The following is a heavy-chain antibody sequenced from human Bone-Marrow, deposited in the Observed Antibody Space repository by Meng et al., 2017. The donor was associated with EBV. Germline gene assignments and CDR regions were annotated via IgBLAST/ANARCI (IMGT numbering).Heavy chain of an antibody. CDR1: GFFLSTSGMG. J-gene: IGHJ4*02. CDR3: AHRRSDSGWFGY. CDR2: IYWDDET. V-gene: IGHV2-5*02. Sequence: QLTLKEPCPTVTNPPQTLPLTCTSPGFFLSTSGMGVAWILQPPGKALEWLALIYWDDETRYSPALKNRLTVTKDSSKNQVVFRMANLDPADTATYYCAHRRSDSGWFGYWGQGTLVTVSS. D-gene: IGHD6-19*01.